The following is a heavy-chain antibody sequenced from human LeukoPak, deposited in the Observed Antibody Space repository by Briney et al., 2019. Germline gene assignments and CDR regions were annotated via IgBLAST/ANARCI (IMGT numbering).Heavy chain of an antibody. D-gene: IGHD2-21*02. Sequence: TGGSLRLSCAVSGFTFTSYWMSCVRQAPGKGLEWVANINEDGSYKFHADSVKGRLTISRDNSKNSLYLQMSSLRADDTAVYYCARDATRGGDNDYWGQGTRVIVSS. J-gene: IGHJ4*02. CDR1: GFTFTSYW. V-gene: IGHV3-7*01. CDR2: INEDGSYK. CDR3: ARDATRGGDNDY.